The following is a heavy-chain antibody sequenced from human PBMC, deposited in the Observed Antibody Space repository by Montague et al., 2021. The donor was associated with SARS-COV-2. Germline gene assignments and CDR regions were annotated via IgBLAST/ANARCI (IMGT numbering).Heavy chain of an antibody. J-gene: IGHJ4*02. CDR2: THHWGGT. Sequence: SETLSLTCAVSGGSITSENWWSWVRQPPGKGLEWIAETHHWGGTNYNPSLRSRATILLDNSKKQFSLMLTSVTAAATAMYYCSSHPVWQQLGTWGQGTLVSVSS. D-gene: IGHD6-13*01. CDR3: SSHPVWQQLGT. CDR1: GGSITSENW. V-gene: IGHV4-4*02.